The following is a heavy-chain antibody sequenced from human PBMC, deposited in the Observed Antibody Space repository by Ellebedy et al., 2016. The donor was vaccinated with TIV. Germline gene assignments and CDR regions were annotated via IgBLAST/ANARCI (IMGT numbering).Heavy chain of an antibody. D-gene: IGHD3-10*01. J-gene: IGHJ5*02. CDR1: GYTFTSYG. CDR3: ARDPLVREYNWFDP. CDR2: ISAYNGNT. V-gene: IGHV1-18*01. Sequence: AASVKVSCKASGYTFTSYGISWVRQAPGQGLEWMGWISAYNGNTNYAQKLQGIVTMTTDTSTSTAYMELRSLRSDDTAVYYCARDPLVREYNWFDPWGQGTLVTVSS.